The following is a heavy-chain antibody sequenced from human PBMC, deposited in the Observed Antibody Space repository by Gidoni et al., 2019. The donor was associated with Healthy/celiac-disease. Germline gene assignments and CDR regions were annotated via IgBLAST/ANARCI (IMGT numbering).Heavy chain of an antibody. D-gene: IGHD2-2*01. Sequence: VQLVGSGGGVVKPGRSLRLSCASSGFPFSSYAMHWFRQAPGKGLGWVAVISYDGRNKYYADSVKGRFTISRDNSKNTLYLQMNSLRAEDTAVYYCARTGRVDCSSTSCYEVDAFDIWGQGTMVTVSS. CDR1: GFPFSSYA. CDR3: ARTGRVDCSSTSCYEVDAFDI. J-gene: IGHJ3*02. V-gene: IGHV3-30*04. CDR2: ISYDGRNK.